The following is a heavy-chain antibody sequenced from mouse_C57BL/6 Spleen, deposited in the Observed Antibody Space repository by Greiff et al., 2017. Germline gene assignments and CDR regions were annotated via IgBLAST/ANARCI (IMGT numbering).Heavy chain of an antibody. CDR2: IRSKSNNYAT. V-gene: IGHV10-1*01. D-gene: IGHD1-1*01. CDR3: VRQIYYYGSSYDAMDY. CDR1: GFSFNTYA. J-gene: IGHJ4*01. Sequence: EVKLMESGGGLVQPKGSLKLSCAASGFSFNTYAMNWVRQAPGKGLEWVARIRSKSNNYATYYADSVKDRFTISRDDSESMLYLQMNNLKTEDTAMYYCVRQIYYYGSSYDAMDYWGQGTSVTVSS.